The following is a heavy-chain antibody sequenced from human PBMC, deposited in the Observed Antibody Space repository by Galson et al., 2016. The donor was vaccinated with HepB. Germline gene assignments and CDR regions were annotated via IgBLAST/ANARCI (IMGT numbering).Heavy chain of an antibody. CDR2: ITMSSTYT. D-gene: IGHD3-10*02. CDR3: ARGVLFQPENVPAAAPDF. J-gene: IGHJ4*02. Sequence: SLRLSCAGSGFTFGFYTMNWVRQAPGKGLEWVSSITMSSTYTYYSDSVRGRFTISRDNAKNSVSLQMNSLRDDDTAVYYCARGVLFQPENVPAAAPDFWGQGTLVTVSS. CDR1: GFTFGFYT. V-gene: IGHV3-21*01.